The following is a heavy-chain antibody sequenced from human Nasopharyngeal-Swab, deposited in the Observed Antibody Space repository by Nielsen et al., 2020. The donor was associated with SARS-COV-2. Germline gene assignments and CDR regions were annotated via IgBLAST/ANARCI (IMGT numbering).Heavy chain of an antibody. D-gene: IGHD3-10*01. Sequence: ASVKVSFMASGYTFTSYGISWVRQAPGQGLEWMGWISAYNGNTNYAQKLQGRVTMTTDTSTSTAYMELRSLRSDDTAVYYCARVANYYGSGSYLNWFDPWGQGTLVTVSS. CDR2: ISAYNGNT. V-gene: IGHV1-18*01. CDR3: ARVANYYGSGSYLNWFDP. CDR1: GYTFTSYG. J-gene: IGHJ5*02.